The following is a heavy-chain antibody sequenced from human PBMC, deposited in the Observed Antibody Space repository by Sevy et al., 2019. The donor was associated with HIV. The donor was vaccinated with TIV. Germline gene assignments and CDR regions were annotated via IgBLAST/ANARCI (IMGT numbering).Heavy chain of an antibody. D-gene: IGHD6-13*01. Sequence: GGSLRLSSAASGFIFSTHAMRWVRHAPGKGLEWVAVISYEGSETYYADSVKGRFTISRDNSKNTLYLQMNGLRVEDTAVYYCARDGGYSINWYPLYWGQGTLVTVSS. J-gene: IGHJ4*02. CDR1: GFIFSTHA. V-gene: IGHV3-30-3*01. CDR3: ARDGGYSINWYPLY. CDR2: ISYEGSET.